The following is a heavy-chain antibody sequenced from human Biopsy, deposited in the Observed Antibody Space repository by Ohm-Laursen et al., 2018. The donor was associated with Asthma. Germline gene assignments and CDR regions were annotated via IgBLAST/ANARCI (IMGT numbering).Heavy chain of an antibody. CDR1: KSPIRTFA. Sequence: PLRLSCAAPKSPIRTFALHWVRQAPGKGLEWVALISSDGSDQYFADSVKGRFTISRDNSKNTLYLQMNSLRAEDTAVYYCATFPYGDYLPLDYWGQGTLVTVSS. J-gene: IGHJ4*02. D-gene: IGHD4-17*01. CDR2: ISSDGSDQ. V-gene: IGHV3-30-3*01. CDR3: ATFPYGDYLPLDY.